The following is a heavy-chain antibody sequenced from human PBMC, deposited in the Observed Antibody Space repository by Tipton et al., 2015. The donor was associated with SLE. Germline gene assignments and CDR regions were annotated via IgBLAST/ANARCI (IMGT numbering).Heavy chain of an antibody. CDR2: IYNIGGT. V-gene: IGHV4-59*08. J-gene: IGHJ4*02. CDR1: GDSISTYY. CDR3: ARQGEYDFWSGYPFDY. D-gene: IGHD3-3*01. Sequence: LRLSCTVSGDSISTYYWSWIRQTPGKGLEWIGYIYNIGGTYYNPSLKSRVTISVDTSKNQFSLKLSSVTAADTAVYYYARQGEYDFWSGYPFDYWGQGTLVTVSS.